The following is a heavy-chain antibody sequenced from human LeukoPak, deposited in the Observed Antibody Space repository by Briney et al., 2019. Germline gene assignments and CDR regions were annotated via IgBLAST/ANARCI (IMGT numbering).Heavy chain of an antibody. V-gene: IGHV4-39*01. D-gene: IGHD3-9*01. CDR1: GGFISSYY. CDR3: ARGHLLRYFDWLPHDAFDI. J-gene: IGHJ3*02. CDR2: IYYSGST. Sequence: SETLSLTCTVSGGFISSYYWGWIRQPPGKGLEWIGSIYYSGSTYYNPSLKSRVTISVDTSKNQFSLKLSSVTAADTAVYYCARGHLLRYFDWLPHDAFDIWGQGTMVTVSS.